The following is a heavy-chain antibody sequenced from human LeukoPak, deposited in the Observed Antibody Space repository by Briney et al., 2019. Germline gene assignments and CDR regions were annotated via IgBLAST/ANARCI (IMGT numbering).Heavy chain of an antibody. V-gene: IGHV4-59*01. CDR2: IYYSGST. Sequence: SETLSLTCTVSGGFISSYYWSWIRQPPGKGLEWIGYIYYSGSTNYNPSLKSRVTISVDTSKNQFSLKLSSVTAADTAVYYCARAETTVTSYGAWFDPWGQGTLVTVSS. J-gene: IGHJ5*02. CDR1: GGFISSYY. CDR3: ARAETTVTSYGAWFDP. D-gene: IGHD4-17*01.